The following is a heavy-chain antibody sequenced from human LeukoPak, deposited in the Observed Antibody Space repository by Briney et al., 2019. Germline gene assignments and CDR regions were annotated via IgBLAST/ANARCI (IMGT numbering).Heavy chain of an antibody. CDR1: GFTFRSYW. CDR2: IYYSGST. V-gene: IGHV4-39*01. D-gene: IGHD5-24*01. Sequence: GSLRLSCAASGFTFRSYWMSWVRQPPGKGLEWIGSIYYSGSTYYNPSLKSRVTISVDTSKNQFSLKLTSVTAADTAVYYCARHGRMATINPSYWGQGTLVTVSS. J-gene: IGHJ4*02. CDR3: ARHGRMATINPSY.